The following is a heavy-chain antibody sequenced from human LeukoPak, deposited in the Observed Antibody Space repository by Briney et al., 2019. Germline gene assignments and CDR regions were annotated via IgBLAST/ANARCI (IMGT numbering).Heavy chain of an antibody. V-gene: IGHV3-15*01. CDR2: IKSKTDGGTT. CDR3: TTDQGDPHFDY. J-gene: IGHJ4*02. CDR1: GFTFSNAW. Sequence: GGSLRLSCAASGFTFSNAWMSWVRQAPGKGLKWVGRIKSKTDGGTTDYAAPVKGRFTIPRDDSKTRLYLKMNSLKTEDTAVYYCTTDQGDPHFDYWGQGTLVTVSS.